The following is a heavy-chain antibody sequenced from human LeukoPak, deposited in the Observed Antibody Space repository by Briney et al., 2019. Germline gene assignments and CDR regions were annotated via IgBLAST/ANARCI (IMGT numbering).Heavy chain of an antibody. CDR1: GFTFSNNY. CDR2: IYSGGST. V-gene: IGHV3-53*01. CDR3: ARRDDHNGRDY. J-gene: IGHJ4*02. Sequence: PGGSLRLSCVVSGFTFSNNYMSWVRQAPRKGPEWVSLIYSGGSTYYADSVKGRFTISRDNSKNTVYLQMNSLRAEDTAMYYCARRDDHNGRDYWGQGTLVTVSS. D-gene: IGHD5-24*01.